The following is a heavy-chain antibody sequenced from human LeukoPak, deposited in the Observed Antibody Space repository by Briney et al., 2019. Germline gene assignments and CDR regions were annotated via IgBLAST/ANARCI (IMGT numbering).Heavy chain of an antibody. CDR2: ISAYNDNT. Sequence: GASVKVSCKASGYIFTNYGITWVRQAPGQGLEWMGWISAYNDNTDYAQKFQGRVTMTRDMYTSTVYMELSSLRSEDTAVYYCARGLPNYYYYYMDVWGKGTTVTVSS. CDR1: GYIFTNYG. D-gene: IGHD5-12*01. CDR3: ARGLPNYYYYYMDV. J-gene: IGHJ6*03. V-gene: IGHV1-18*01.